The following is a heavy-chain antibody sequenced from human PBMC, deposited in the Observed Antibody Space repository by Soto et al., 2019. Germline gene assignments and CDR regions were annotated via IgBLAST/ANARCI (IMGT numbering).Heavy chain of an antibody. V-gene: IGHV1-2*02. CDR1: GGTFSSYA. D-gene: IGHD3-3*01. CDR3: ARGSGSSWFDS. Sequence: ASVKVSCKASGGTFSSYAISWLRQAPGQGLEWMGWINSNSGDTRYAQTLQGRVTLTRDTSISTAYMGLISLMSDDTAVYYCARGSGSSWFDSWGQGTLVTVSS. CDR2: INSNSGDT. J-gene: IGHJ5*01.